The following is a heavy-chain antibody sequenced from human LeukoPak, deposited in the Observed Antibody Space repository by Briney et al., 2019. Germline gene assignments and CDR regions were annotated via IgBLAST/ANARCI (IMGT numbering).Heavy chain of an antibody. Sequence: PSETLSLTCAVYGGSFSGYYWSWIRQPPGKGLEWIGEINHSGSTNYNPSLKSRVTISVDTSKNQFFLKLSSVTAADTAVYYCAREEGSIAAAGIDYWGQGTLVTVSS. V-gene: IGHV4-34*01. CDR2: INHSGST. CDR1: GGSFSGYY. J-gene: IGHJ4*02. CDR3: AREEGSIAAAGIDY. D-gene: IGHD6-13*01.